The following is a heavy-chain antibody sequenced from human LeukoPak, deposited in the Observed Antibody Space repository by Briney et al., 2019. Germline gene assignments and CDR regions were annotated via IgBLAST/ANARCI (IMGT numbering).Heavy chain of an antibody. CDR3: ARLGSSSWYVGY. CDR2: IYYSGST. J-gene: IGHJ4*02. D-gene: IGHD6-13*01. V-gene: IGHV4-39*01. CDR1: GGSISSSSYY. Sequence: PSETLSLTCTGSGGSISSSSYYWGWIRQPPGKGLEWIGSIYYSGSTYYNPSLKSRVTISVDTSKNQFSLKLSSVTAADTAVYYCARLGSSSWYVGYWGQGTLVTVSS.